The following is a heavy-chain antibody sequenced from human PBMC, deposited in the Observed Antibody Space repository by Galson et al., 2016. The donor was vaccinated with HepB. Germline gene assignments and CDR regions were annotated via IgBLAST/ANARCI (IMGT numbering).Heavy chain of an antibody. CDR3: ARDRDSSSYYSLDY. Sequence: ETLSLTCTVSGGSISSYCWSWIRQPPGQGLEWIGYIYYSGSTSYNPSFKSRVTISVDPSKNQFSLKLRSVTAADTAVYYCARDRDSSSYYSLDYWGQGTPVTVSS. D-gene: IGHD3-22*01. CDR1: GGSISSYC. V-gene: IGHV4-59*01. CDR2: IYYSGST. J-gene: IGHJ4*02.